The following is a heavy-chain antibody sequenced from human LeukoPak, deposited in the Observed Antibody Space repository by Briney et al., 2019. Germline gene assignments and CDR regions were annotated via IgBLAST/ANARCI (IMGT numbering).Heavy chain of an antibody. D-gene: IGHD6-19*01. V-gene: IGHV3-74*01. Sequence: QAGGSLRLSCSASGFTFSSHWMHWVRQAPGKGLVWVARINGDGSETNYAGSVRGRFTISRDNAKNSLYLQMNSLSAEDTAVYYCARGSSGWTSPFDYWGQGTLVTVSS. CDR1: GFTFSSHW. CDR3: ARGSSGWTSPFDY. CDR2: INGDGSET. J-gene: IGHJ4*02.